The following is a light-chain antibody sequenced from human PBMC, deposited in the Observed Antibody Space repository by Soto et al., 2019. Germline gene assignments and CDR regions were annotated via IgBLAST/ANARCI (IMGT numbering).Light chain of an antibody. CDR3: SSYAGSNNYV. CDR1: SSDVGGYDY. V-gene: IGLV2-8*01. J-gene: IGLJ1*01. Sequence: QSALTQSPSASGSPGQSVTISCAGTSSDVGGYDYVSWYQQHPGEAPKLIIYEVSKRPSGVPDRFSGSKSGNTASLTVSGLQAEDEADCYCSSYAGSNNYVFGTATKLTVL. CDR2: EVS.